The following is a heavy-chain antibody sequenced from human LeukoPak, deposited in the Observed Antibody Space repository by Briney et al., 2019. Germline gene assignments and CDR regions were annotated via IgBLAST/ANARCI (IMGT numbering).Heavy chain of an antibody. D-gene: IGHD6-19*01. Sequence: GGSLRLSCAASGFSFSSYWMHWVRQAPGKGLVWVSRINSDGSSINYAVSVKGRFTISRDNAKNTLYLQMNSLRAEDTAVYYCARAAYSGYSSGWSFDYWGQGTLVTVSS. CDR2: INSDGSSI. CDR1: GFSFSSYW. CDR3: ARAAYSGYSSGWSFDY. V-gene: IGHV3-74*01. J-gene: IGHJ4*02.